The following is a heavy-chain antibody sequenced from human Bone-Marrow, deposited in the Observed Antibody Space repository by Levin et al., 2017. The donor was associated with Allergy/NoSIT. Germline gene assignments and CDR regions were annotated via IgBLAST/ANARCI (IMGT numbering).Heavy chain of an antibody. J-gene: IGHJ4*02. CDR1: GFTFSDYY. V-gene: IGHV3-11*03. CDR2: IRGSSSYT. Sequence: PGGSLRLSCAASGFTFSDYYMSWIRQAPGQGLEWLSYIRGSSSYTNNADSVKGRFTISRDNTKNSLYLQMNSLRAEDTAVYYCARIKWRLTGYYIDYWGQGTLVTVSS. D-gene: IGHD3-9*01. CDR3: ARIKWRLTGYYIDY.